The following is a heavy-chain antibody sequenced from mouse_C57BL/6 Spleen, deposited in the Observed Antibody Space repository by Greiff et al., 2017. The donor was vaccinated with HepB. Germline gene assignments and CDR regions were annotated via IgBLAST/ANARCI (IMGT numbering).Heavy chain of an antibody. CDR1: GYTFTSYW. CDR2: IDPSDSYT. D-gene: IGHD2-2*01. Sequence: VQLQQSGAELVMPGASVKLSCKASGYTFTSYWMHWVKQRPGQGLEWIGEIDPSDSYTNYNQKFKGKSTLTVDKSSSTAYMQLSSLTSEDSAVYYCARGTYGYPLAYWGQGTLVTVSA. V-gene: IGHV1-69*01. J-gene: IGHJ3*01. CDR3: ARGTYGYPLAY.